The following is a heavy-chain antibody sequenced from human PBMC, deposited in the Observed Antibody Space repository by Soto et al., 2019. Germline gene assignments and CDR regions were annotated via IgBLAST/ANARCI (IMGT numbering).Heavy chain of an antibody. Sequence: TSETLSLTCTVSGGSISSYYWSWIRQPPGKGLEWIGYIYYTGSTNYNPSLKSRVTISVDTSKNQFSLKLSSVTAADTAVYYCATSITMVRGHYYYYYMDVWGKGTTVTVSS. CDR3: ATSITMVRGHYYYYYMDV. D-gene: IGHD3-10*01. CDR1: GGSISSYY. CDR2: IYYTGST. J-gene: IGHJ6*03. V-gene: IGHV4-59*08.